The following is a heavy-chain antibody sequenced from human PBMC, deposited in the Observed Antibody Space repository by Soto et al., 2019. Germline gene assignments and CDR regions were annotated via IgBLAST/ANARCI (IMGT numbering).Heavy chain of an antibody. CDR3: ANGRWEERGDGYWGWFDP. J-gene: IGHJ5*02. CDR2: IIPILGIA. CDR1: GGPFRSYT. D-gene: IGHD5-12*01. V-gene: IGHV1-69*02. Sequence: QVQLVQSGAEVKKPGSSVKVSCKASGGPFRSYTIIWVRQAPGQGLEWMGRIIPILGIANYAQKFQGRVTITADKSTSTAYMELSSLRSEDTAVYYCANGRWEERGDGYWGWFDPWGQGTMVTVSS.